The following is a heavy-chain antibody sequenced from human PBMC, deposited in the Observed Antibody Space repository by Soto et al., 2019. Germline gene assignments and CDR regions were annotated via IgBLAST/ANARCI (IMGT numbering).Heavy chain of an antibody. J-gene: IGHJ4*02. CDR1: GFTFSDYY. CDR3: ARSDFWSGYYPTVFDY. CDR2: ISSSGSTI. D-gene: IGHD3-3*01. Sequence: GGSLRLSCAASGFTFSDYYMSWIRRAPGKGLEWVSYISSSGSTIYYADSVKGQFTISRDKAKNSLYLQMNSLRAEDTAVYYCARSDFWSGYYPTVFDYWGQGTLVTVSS. V-gene: IGHV3-11*01.